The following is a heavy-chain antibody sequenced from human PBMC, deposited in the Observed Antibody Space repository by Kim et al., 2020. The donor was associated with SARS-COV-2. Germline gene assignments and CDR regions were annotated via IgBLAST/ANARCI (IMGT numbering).Heavy chain of an antibody. Sequence: ASVKVSCKASGYVFTNYYIHWIRQAPGQGLEWMGWVSPDTDSANYAQKFHGRVTMTSDTSINTAYIEVTSDDTAVYYCVRDLGYSSGWQYWGQGTLVTVS. CDR3: VRDLGYSSGWQY. V-gene: IGHV1-2*02. D-gene: IGHD2-15*01. CDR1: GYVFTNYY. J-gene: IGHJ4*02. CDR2: VSPDTDSA.